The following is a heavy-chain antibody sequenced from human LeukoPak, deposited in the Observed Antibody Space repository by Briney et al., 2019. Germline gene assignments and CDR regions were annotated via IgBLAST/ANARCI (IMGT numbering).Heavy chain of an antibody. CDR2: ISWNSGTI. J-gene: IGHJ4*02. Sequence: PGRSLRLSCAASGFTFDDYALHWVRQAPGKGLEWVSGISWNSGTIGYADSVKGRFTISRDNAKKSLYLQMNSLRAEDTALYYCARDKVFGGDLDYWGQGTLVTVSS. CDR3: ARDKVFGGDLDY. V-gene: IGHV3-9*01. CDR1: GFTFDDYA. D-gene: IGHD3-10*01.